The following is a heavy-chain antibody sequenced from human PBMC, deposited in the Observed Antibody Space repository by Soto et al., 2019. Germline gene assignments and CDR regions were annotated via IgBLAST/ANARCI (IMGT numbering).Heavy chain of an antibody. CDR1: GGSISSGGYS. J-gene: IGHJ6*02. V-gene: IGHV4-34*01. Sequence: SETLSLTCAVSGGSISSGGYSWSWIRQPPGKGLEWIGEINHSGSTNYNPSLKSRVTISVDTSKNQFSLKLSSVTAADTAVYYCARGPAYYYYGMDVWGQGTTVTVSS. CDR3: ARGPAYYYYGMDV. CDR2: INHSGST.